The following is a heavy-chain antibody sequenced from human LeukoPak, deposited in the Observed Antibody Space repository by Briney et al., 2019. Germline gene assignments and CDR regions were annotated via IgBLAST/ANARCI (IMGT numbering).Heavy chain of an antibody. CDR2: ISWNSGSI. D-gene: IGHD1-26*01. Sequence: PGGSLRLSCAASGFTFDDYAMHWVRQAPGKGLEWVSGISWNSGSIGYADSVKGRFTISRDNANNYLYLQMNSLRAEDMALYYCAKGLSGSYDSGYFDYWGQGTLVTVSS. V-gene: IGHV3-9*03. CDR1: GFTFDDYA. CDR3: AKGLSGSYDSGYFDY. J-gene: IGHJ4*02.